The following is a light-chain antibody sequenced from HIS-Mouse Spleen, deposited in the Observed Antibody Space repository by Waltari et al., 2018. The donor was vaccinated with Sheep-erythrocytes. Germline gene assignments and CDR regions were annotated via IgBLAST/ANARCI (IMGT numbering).Light chain of an antibody. Sequence: SSELTQPPSVSVSPGQTASITCSGDKLGDKYACWYQQKPGQSPVLVIYQDTKRPSGIPGLFSGYNAGKAATLTISGTQAMDEADYYCQAWDSSIVVFGGGTKLTVL. CDR1: KLGDKY. V-gene: IGLV3-1*01. CDR3: QAWDSSIVV. CDR2: QDT. J-gene: IGLJ2*01.